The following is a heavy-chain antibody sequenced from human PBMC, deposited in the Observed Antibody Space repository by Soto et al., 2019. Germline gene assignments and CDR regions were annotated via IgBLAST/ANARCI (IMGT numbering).Heavy chain of an antibody. CDR2: INPTSGGT. J-gene: IGHJ3*02. Sequence: GASVNVSCKASGYTFTGYYMHWVRQAPGQGLEWMGWINPTSGGTNYAQKFQGWVTITRDTSISTAYMELSRLRSDDTAVYYCALLAPWYQLPDAFDIWGQGTMVTVSS. CDR3: ALLAPWYQLPDAFDI. V-gene: IGHV1-2*04. CDR1: GYTFTGYY. D-gene: IGHD2-2*01.